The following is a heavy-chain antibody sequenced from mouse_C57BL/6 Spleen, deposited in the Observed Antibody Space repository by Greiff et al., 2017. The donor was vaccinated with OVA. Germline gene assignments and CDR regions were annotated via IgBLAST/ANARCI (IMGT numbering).Heavy chain of an antibody. CDR3: ARGDYYGSSWRAMDY. J-gene: IGHJ4*01. D-gene: IGHD1-1*01. CDR2: IWSGGST. CDR1: GFSLTSYG. Sequence: QVQLQQSGPGLVQPSQSLSITCTVSGFSLTSYGVHWVRQSPGKGLEWLGVIWSGGSTDYNAAFISRLSISKDNSKSQVFFKMNSLQADDTAIYYCARGDYYGSSWRAMDYWGQGTSVTVSS. V-gene: IGHV2-2*01.